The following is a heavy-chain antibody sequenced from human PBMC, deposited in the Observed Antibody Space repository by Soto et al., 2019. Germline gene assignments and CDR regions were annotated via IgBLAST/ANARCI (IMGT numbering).Heavy chain of an antibody. J-gene: IGHJ4*02. CDR3: ARRWGEGRVDY. D-gene: IGHD3-10*01. CDR2: IYHSGNT. V-gene: IGHV4-4*02. CDR1: GGSISSSNW. Sequence: QVQLQESGPGLVKPSGTLSLTCAVSGGSISSSNWWSWVRQPPGKGLEWIGEIYHSGNTNYNPSLKSRLTMAVDKSRNQFALKLSSVTAADTAVYYCARRWGEGRVDYWGQGTLVTDSS.